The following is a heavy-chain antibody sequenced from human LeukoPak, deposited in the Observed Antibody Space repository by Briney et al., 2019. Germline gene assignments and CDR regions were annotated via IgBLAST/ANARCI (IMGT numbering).Heavy chain of an antibody. CDR2: IKQDGSEK. D-gene: IGHD6-19*01. CDR1: GFTFSSYW. CDR3: ARDRDAGYSSGWSDY. J-gene: IGHJ4*02. V-gene: IGHV3-7*03. Sequence: GSLRLSCAASGFTFSSYWMSWVRQAPGKGLEWVANIKQDGSEKYYVDSVKGRFTISRDNAKNSLYLQMNSLRAEDTAVYYCARDRDAGYSSGWSDYWGQGTLVTVSS.